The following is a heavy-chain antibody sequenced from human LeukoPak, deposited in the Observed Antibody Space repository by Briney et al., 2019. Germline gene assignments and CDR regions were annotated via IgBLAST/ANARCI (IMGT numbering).Heavy chain of an antibody. V-gene: IGHV4-39*07. CDR2: IYYSGST. Sequence: SETLSLTCTVSGGSISSSSYYWGWIRQPPGKGLEWIGSIYYSGSTCYNPSLKSRVTISVDTSKNQFSLKLSSVTAADTAVYYCASPLGNGDAFDIWGQGTMVTVSS. CDR3: ASPLGNGDAFDI. D-gene: IGHD1-26*01. CDR1: GGSISSSSYY. J-gene: IGHJ3*02.